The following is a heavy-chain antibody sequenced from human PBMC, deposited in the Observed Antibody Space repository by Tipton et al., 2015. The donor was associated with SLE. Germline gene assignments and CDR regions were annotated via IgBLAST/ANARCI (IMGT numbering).Heavy chain of an antibody. D-gene: IGHD6-6*01. CDR2: IYYSGST. Sequence: TLSLTCAVSGYSISSSSYYWGWIRQPPGKGREWIGRIYYSGSTYYNPSLKSRVTISVDTSKNQFSLKLSSVTAADTAVYYCARYRGYSSSSPPFDYWGQGTLVTVSS. V-gene: IGHV4-39*01. CDR3: ARYRGYSSSSPPFDY. CDR1: GYSISSSSYY. J-gene: IGHJ4*02.